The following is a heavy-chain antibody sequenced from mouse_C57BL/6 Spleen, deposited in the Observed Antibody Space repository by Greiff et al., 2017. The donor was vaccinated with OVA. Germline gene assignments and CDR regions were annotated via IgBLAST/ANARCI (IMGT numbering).Heavy chain of an antibody. CDR2: ISPGSGGT. J-gene: IGHJ4*01. CDR1: GYAFTNYL. V-gene: IGHV1-54*01. CDR3: ARGPTVVDGAMDY. Sequence: QVQLQQSGAELVRPGTSVKVSCKASGYAFTNYLIEWVKQRPGQGLEWIGVISPGSGGTNYNEKLKGKATLTADKSSSTAYMQLSSLPSEDSAVYCCARGPTVVDGAMDYWGKGTSVTVSS. D-gene: IGHD1-1*01.